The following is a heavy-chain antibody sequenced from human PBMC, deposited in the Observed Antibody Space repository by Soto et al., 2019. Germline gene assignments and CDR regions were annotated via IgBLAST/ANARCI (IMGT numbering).Heavy chain of an antibody. J-gene: IGHJ4*02. V-gene: IGHV3-33*01. D-gene: IGHD2-15*01. CDR3: ARDHPVVAATEKFDD. CDR2: IWYDGSNK. CDR1: GFTFSSYG. Sequence: QVQLVESGGGVVQPGRSLRLSCAASGFTFSSYGMHWVRQAPGKGLEWVAVIWYDGSNKYYADSVKGRFTISRDKSKNTLYLQMNSLRAEDTAVYYGARDHPVVAATEKFDDGGQGTLVTVSS.